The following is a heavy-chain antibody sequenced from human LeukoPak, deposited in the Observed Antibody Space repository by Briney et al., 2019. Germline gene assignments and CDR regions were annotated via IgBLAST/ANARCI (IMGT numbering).Heavy chain of an antibody. V-gene: IGHV4-4*02. J-gene: IGHJ1*01. Sequence: PSETLSLTCAVSGASITSVNWWTWVRQSPGKGLEWIGEIDHTGNTNYNASLKSRVTISLDKSKNQFSLNLNSVTAADTAVYYCARSYASAVWGQGTLVTVSS. CDR1: GASITSVNW. CDR2: IDHTGNT. CDR3: ARSYASAV.